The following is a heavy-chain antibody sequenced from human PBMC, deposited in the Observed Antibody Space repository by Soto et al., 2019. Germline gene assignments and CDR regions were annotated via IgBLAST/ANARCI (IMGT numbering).Heavy chain of an antibody. D-gene: IGHD3-3*01. J-gene: IGHJ5*02. CDR2: ISSSSSYI. CDR1: GFTFSSYS. CDR3: ARDSNYDFWICEKGWFDP. V-gene: IGHV3-21*01. Sequence: EVQLVESGGGLVKPGGSLRLSCAASGFTFSSYSMNWVRQAPGKGLEWVSSISSSSSYIYYADSVKGRFTISRDNAKNSLYLQMNSLRAEDTAVYYWARDSNYDFWICEKGWFDPWGQGTLVTVSS.